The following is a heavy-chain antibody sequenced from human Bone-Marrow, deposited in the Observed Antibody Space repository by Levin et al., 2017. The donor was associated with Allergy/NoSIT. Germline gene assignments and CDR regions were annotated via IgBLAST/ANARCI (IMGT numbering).Heavy chain of an antibody. Sequence: GGSLRLSCAASGFTFSSVVMYWVRQPPGKGLEWVALISDDGRNEYYVDSVRGRFTISRDNSKNTLYLQMSSLRPEDTAVYYCARGTYALWGSRFDPWGQGTLVTVSS. D-gene: IGHD3-16*01. CDR1: GFTFSSVV. CDR2: ISDDGRNE. V-gene: IGHV3-30*04. J-gene: IGHJ5*02. CDR3: ARGTYALWGSRFDP.